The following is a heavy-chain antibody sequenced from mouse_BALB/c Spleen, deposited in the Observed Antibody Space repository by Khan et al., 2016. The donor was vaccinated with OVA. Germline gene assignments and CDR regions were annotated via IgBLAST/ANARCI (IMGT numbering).Heavy chain of an antibody. V-gene: IGHV9-3-1*01. J-gene: IGHJ4*01. Sequence: QIQLVQSGPELKKPGETVKISCKASGYTFTNYGMNWVKQAPGKGLKWMGWINTSTGESTYADDFKGRFAFSLETSASTAFLQITNLTTEDTARYFCSRPPCFSDVMVYWGQGTSVTVSS. CDR2: INTSTGES. CDR3: SRPPCFSDVMVY. CDR1: GYTFTNYG.